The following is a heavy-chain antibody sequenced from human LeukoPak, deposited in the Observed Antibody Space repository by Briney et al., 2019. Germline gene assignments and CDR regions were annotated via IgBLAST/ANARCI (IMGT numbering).Heavy chain of an antibody. Sequence: SETLSLTCTVSGGSISSYYWSWIRQPTGKGLEWIGYIYYSGSTKYNPSLKSRVTISVDTSKNQFSLKLSSVTAADTAVYYCARGSRDIGYSYDLDYWGQGTLVTVSS. CDR2: IYYSGST. D-gene: IGHD5-18*01. CDR3: ARGSRDIGYSYDLDY. CDR1: GGSISSYY. J-gene: IGHJ4*02. V-gene: IGHV4-59*01.